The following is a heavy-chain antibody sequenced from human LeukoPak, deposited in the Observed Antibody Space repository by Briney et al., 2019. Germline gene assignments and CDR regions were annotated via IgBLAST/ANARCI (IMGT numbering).Heavy chain of an antibody. D-gene: IGHD4-17*01. Sequence: SETLSLTCTVSGGSLSSYYWSWIRQPPGKGLEWIGYIYYSGSTNYNPSLKSRVTISVDTSKNQFSLKLSSVTAADTAVYYCARGMTVTTSIYFDYWGQGTLVTVSS. J-gene: IGHJ4*02. CDR1: GGSLSSYY. CDR2: IYYSGST. CDR3: ARGMTVTTSIYFDY. V-gene: IGHV4-59*01.